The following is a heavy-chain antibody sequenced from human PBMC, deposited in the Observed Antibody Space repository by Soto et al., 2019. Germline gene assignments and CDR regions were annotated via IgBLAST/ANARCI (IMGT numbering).Heavy chain of an antibody. V-gene: IGHV6-1*01. CDR2: TYYRSKWYN. CDR1: GDSVSSNSAT. J-gene: IGHJ4*02. Sequence: PSQTLSLTCAISGDSVSSNSATWDWIRQSPSRGLEWLGRTYYRSKWYNDYAVSVKSRITINPDTSNNQLSLQLNSVTPDDTAVYYCARAGNSQASGPFDYWGQGTLVTVSS. CDR3: ARAGNSQASGPFDY. D-gene: IGHD3-3*01.